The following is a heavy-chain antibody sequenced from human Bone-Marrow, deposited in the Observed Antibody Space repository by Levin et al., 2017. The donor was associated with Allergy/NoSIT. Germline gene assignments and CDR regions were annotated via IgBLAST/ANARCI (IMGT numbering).Heavy chain of an antibody. CDR2: IYYSGST. V-gene: IGHV4-39*01. CDR3: ARQGQSPTRDAFDI. J-gene: IGHJ3*02. CDR1: GGSISSSSYY. Sequence: GSLRLSCTVSGGSISSSSYYWGWIRQPPGKGLEWIGSIYYSGSTYYNPSLKSRVTISVDTSKNQFSLKLSSVTAADTAVYYCARQGQSPTRDAFDIWGQGTMVTVSS.